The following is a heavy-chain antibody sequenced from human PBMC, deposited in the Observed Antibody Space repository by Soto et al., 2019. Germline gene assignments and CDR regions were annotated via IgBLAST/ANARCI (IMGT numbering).Heavy chain of an antibody. J-gene: IGHJ3*02. D-gene: IGHD3-22*01. CDR2: FDPEDGET. V-gene: IGHV1-24*01. CDR1: GYTLTELS. CDR3: ATDRSYYDSSGKDAFDI. Sequence: SSVKVSCKASGYTLTELSMHWVRQAPGKGLEWTGGFDPEDGETIYAQKFQGRVTMTEDTSTDTAYMELSSLRSEDTAVYYCATDRSYYDSSGKDAFDIWGQGTMVTVSS.